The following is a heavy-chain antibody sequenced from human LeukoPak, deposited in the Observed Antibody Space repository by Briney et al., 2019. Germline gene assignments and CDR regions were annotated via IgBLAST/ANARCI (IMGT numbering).Heavy chain of an antibody. CDR3: AKAQRELVHYYYGMDV. CDR1: GFTVSSNY. J-gene: IGHJ6*02. Sequence: GGSLRLSCAASGFTVSSNYMSWVRQAPGKGLEWVSVIYSGGSTYYADSVKGRFTISRDNSKNTLYLQMNSLRAEDTAVYYCAKAQRELVHYYYGMDVWGQGTTVTVSS. CDR2: IYSGGST. D-gene: IGHD6-13*01. V-gene: IGHV3-66*01.